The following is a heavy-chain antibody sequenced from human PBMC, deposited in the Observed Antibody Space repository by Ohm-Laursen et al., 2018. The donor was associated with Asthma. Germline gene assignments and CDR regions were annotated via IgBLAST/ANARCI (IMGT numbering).Heavy chain of an antibody. CDR3: ARSGGSSWYSDTAFDI. J-gene: IGHJ3*02. CDR1: GFTFDDYG. D-gene: IGHD6-13*01. CDR2: INWNGGST. Sequence: SLRLSCAAPGFTFDDYGMSWVRQAPGKGLEWVSGINWNGGSTGYADSVKGRFTISRDNAKNSLYLQMNGLRAEDTALYHCARSGGSSWYSDTAFDIWGQGTMVTVSS. V-gene: IGHV3-20*01.